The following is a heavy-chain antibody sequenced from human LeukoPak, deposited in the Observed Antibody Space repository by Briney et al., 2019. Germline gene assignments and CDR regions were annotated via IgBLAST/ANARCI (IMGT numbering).Heavy chain of an antibody. CDR1: GFTFSSYA. CDR3: ARDDLKLGPFDY. V-gene: IGHV3-30-3*01. D-gene: IGHD7-27*01. J-gene: IGHJ4*02. Sequence: GGSLRLSCAASGFTFSSYAMHWVRQAPGKGLEWVAVISYDGSNKYYADSVKGRFTISRDNSKNTLYLQMNSLTAEDTAVYYCARDDLKLGPFDYWGQGTLVTVSS. CDR2: ISYDGSNK.